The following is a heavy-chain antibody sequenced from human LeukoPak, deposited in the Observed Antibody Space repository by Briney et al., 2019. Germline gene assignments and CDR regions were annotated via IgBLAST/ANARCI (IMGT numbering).Heavy chain of an antibody. J-gene: IGHJ5*02. Sequence: GASVKVSCKASGYTFTGYYMHWVRQAPGQGLEWMGGIIPIFGTANYAQKFQGRVTITTDESTSTAYMELSSLRSEDTAVYYCARDLRSYCSSTSCPEGNWFDPWGQGTLVTVSS. CDR1: GYTFTGYY. D-gene: IGHD2-2*01. V-gene: IGHV1-69*05. CDR3: ARDLRSYCSSTSCPEGNWFDP. CDR2: IIPIFGTA.